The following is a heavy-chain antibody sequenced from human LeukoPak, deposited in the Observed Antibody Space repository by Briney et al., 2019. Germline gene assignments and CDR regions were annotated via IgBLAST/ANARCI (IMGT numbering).Heavy chain of an antibody. V-gene: IGHV4-34*01. D-gene: IGHD3-3*02. CDR2: INHSGST. CDR1: GGSFSNYY. J-gene: IGHJ5*02. Sequence: SETLSLTCAVYGGSFSNYYWSWIRQTPGKGLEWIGEINHSGSTSYNPSLKSRVTISVDTSKNQFSLKLISVTAADTAVYYCARGSIWFDPWGQGTLVTVSS. CDR3: ARGSIWFDP.